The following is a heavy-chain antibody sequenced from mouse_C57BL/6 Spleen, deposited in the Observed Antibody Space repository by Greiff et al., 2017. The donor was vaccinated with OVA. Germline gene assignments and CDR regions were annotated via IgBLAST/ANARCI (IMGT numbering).Heavy chain of an antibody. D-gene: IGHD2-4*01. J-gene: IGHJ3*01. Sequence: QVQLQQSGPELVKPGASVKISCKASGYAFSSSWMNWVKQRPGKGLEWIGRIYPGDGDTNYNGKFKGKATLTADKSSSTAYMQLSSLTSEDSAVYFCATNYDYDVWFAYWGQGTLVTVSA. CDR2: IYPGDGDT. V-gene: IGHV1-82*01. CDR3: ATNYDYDVWFAY. CDR1: GYAFSSSW.